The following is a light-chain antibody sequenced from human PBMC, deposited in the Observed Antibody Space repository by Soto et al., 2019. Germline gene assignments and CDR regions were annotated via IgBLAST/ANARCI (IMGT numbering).Light chain of an antibody. Sequence: VLTQSPATLSLSPGERATLSCRASQSISAFLAWYQQRPGQAPRLLIYDTSNRATGIPARFSGSRSGTDFTLTISSLEPDDVAVYYCQQRSAWPLFGQGTKVELK. V-gene: IGKV3-11*01. CDR2: DTS. CDR3: QQRSAWPL. CDR1: QSISAF. J-gene: IGKJ1*01.